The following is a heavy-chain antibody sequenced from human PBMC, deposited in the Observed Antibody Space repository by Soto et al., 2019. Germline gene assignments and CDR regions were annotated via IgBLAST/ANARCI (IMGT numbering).Heavy chain of an antibody. CDR3: AKVPDRGDVYYFDY. D-gene: IGHD3-10*01. CDR2: ISGSGGST. V-gene: IGHV3-23*01. Sequence: GGSLRLSCAASGFTFSSYAMSWVRQAPGKGLEWVSAISGSGGSTYYADSVNGRFTISRDNSKNTLYLQMNSLRAEDTAVYYGAKVPDRGDVYYFDYWGQGALVAVSS. J-gene: IGHJ4*02. CDR1: GFTFSSYA.